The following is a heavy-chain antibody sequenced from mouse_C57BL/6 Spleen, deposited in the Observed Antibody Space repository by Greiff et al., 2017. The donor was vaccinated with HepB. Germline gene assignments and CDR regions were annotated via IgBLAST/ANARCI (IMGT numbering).Heavy chain of an antibody. CDR1: GFNIKDDY. Sequence: VQLKESGAELVRPGASVKLSCTASGFNIKDDYMHWVKQRPEQGLEWIGWIDPENGDTEYASKFQGKATITADTSSNTAYLQLSSLTSEDTAVYYCTRGTTEGNYFDYWGQGTTLTVSS. CDR3: TRGTTEGNYFDY. V-gene: IGHV14-4*01. J-gene: IGHJ2*01. CDR2: IDPENGDT. D-gene: IGHD1-1*01.